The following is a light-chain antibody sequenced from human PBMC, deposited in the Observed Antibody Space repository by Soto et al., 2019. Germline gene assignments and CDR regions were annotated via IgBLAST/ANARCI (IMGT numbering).Light chain of an antibody. CDR3: QQYNSYSGT. J-gene: IGKJ1*01. V-gene: IGKV1-5*01. CDR1: QSISTW. Sequence: DIQMTQSPSTLSASVGDRVTITCRASQSISTWLAWYQQKPGKAPKFLIYDASSLESGVPSRFSGSGSGTEFTLTISSLQPEDFATSYCQQYNSYSGTFGQGTKVESK. CDR2: DAS.